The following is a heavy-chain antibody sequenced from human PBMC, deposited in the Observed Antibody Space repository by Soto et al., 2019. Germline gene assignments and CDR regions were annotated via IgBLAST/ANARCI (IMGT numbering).Heavy chain of an antibody. J-gene: IGHJ3*02. CDR3: ARDVGYCSGGSCYNAFDI. D-gene: IGHD2-15*01. CDR2: IYHSGST. Sequence: SETLSLTCAVSGGSISSGGYSWSWIRQPPGKGLEWIGYIYHSGSTYYNPSLKSRVTISVDRSKNQFSLKLSSVTAADTAVYYCARDVGYCSGGSCYNAFDIWGQGTMVTVS. CDR1: GGSISSGGYS. V-gene: IGHV4-30-2*01.